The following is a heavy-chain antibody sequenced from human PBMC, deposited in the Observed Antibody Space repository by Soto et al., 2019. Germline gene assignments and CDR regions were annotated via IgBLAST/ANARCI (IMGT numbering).Heavy chain of an antibody. CDR3: ARDAGLRWFGELPLDY. Sequence: EVQLVESGGGLVKPGGSLRLSCAASGFTFSSYSMNWVRQAPGKGLEWVSSISSSSSYIYYADSVKGRFTISRDNAQTSLYLQMNSLRAEDTAVYYCARDAGLRWFGELPLDYWGQGTLVTVSS. J-gene: IGHJ4*02. D-gene: IGHD3-10*01. CDR1: GFTFSSYS. V-gene: IGHV3-21*01. CDR2: ISSSSSYI.